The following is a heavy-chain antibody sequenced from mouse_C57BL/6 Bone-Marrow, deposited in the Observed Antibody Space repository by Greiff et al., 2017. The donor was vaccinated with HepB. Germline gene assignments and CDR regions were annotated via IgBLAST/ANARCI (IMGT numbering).Heavy chain of an antibody. CDR1: GYTFTSYW. V-gene: IGHV1-50*01. CDR2: IDPSDSYT. CDR3: ARRDWIYDYDRNWYFDV. J-gene: IGHJ1*03. Sequence: QVQLQQSGAELVKPGASVKLSCKASGYTFTSYWMQWVKQRPGQGLEWIGEIDPSDSYTNYNQKFKGKATLTVDTSSSTAYMQLSSLTSEDSAVYYCARRDWIYDYDRNWYFDVWGTGTTGTVSS. D-gene: IGHD2-4*01.